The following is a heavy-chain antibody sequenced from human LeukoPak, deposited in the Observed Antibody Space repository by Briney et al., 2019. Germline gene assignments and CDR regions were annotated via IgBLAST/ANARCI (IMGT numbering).Heavy chain of an antibody. Sequence: SETLSLTCNVSGGSIIGNSTDYWGWVRQPPGKGLEWIATIHHSGSTYYNPSLKSRVTISVDTSKNQFSLKLSSVTAADTAVYYCAREEYYYGSGSHFDYWGQGTLVTVSS. CDR1: GGSIIGNSTDY. J-gene: IGHJ4*02. CDR2: IHHSGST. CDR3: AREEYYYGSGSHFDY. D-gene: IGHD3-10*01. V-gene: IGHV4-39*07.